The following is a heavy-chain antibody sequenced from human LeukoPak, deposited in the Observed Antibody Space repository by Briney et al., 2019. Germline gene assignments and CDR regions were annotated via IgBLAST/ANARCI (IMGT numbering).Heavy chain of an antibody. J-gene: IGHJ4*02. CDR2: INYSGST. D-gene: IGHD3-22*01. CDR1: GGSISSYY. Sequence: SETLSLTCTVSGGSISSYYWSWIRQPPGKGLEWIGYINYSGSTNYNPSLKSRVTISVDTSKNQFSLKLSSVTAADTAVYYCATHSVSKYYDSSGWGYFDYWGQGTLVTVSS. V-gene: IGHV4-59*08. CDR3: ATHSVSKYYDSSGWGYFDY.